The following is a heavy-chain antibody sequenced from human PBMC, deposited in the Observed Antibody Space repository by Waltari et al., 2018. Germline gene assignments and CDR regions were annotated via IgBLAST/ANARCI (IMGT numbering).Heavy chain of an antibody. Sequence: QLVESGGGLVKPGGSLTLSCAASGFTFSTYRMNWVRQAPGKGLEWVSSISSGSTYIHYADSVRGRFTVSRDNAKNSLFLQMNSLRAEDTAVYYCASYSFTGFDIWGQGTMVTVSS. V-gene: IGHV3-21*01. CDR2: ISSGSTYI. CDR3: ASYSFTGFDI. CDR1: GFTFSTYR. D-gene: IGHD2-15*01. J-gene: IGHJ3*02.